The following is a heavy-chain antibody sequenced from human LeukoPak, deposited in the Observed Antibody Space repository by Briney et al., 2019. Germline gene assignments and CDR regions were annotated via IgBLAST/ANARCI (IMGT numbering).Heavy chain of an antibody. D-gene: IGHD6-19*01. V-gene: IGHV3-23*01. CDR2: ISGSGGST. CDR3: AKDRGIAVAGTGDY. Sequence: GGSLRLSCAASGFTFSNAWMSWVRQAPGKGLEWVSAISGSGGSTYYADSVKGRFTISRDNSKNTLYLQMNSLRAEDTAVYYCAKDRGIAVAGTGDYWGQGTLVTVSS. J-gene: IGHJ4*02. CDR1: GFTFSNAW.